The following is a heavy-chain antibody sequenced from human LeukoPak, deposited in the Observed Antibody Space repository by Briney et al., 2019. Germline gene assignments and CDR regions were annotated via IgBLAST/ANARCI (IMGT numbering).Heavy chain of an antibody. V-gene: IGHV3-74*03. CDR1: GSTFSSYW. CDR2: IKSAGSSI. D-gene: IGHD4-23*01. CDR3: ARDLDYGGKSNFDY. J-gene: IGHJ4*02. Sequence: PGGSLRLSCAASGSTFSSYWMHWVRQAPGKGLVWVSRIKSAGSSIMYADSVKGRFTISRDNAKNTLYLQMNSLRAEDTAVYYCARDLDYGGKSNFDYWGQGTLVTVSS.